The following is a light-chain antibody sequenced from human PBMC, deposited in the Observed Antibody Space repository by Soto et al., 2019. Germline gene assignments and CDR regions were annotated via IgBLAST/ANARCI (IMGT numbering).Light chain of an antibody. Sequence: DIVLTQSPGTLSLSPGERATLSCRASQSVSSKYLARYQQKHGQAPMVLIYGASIRATGIPERFSVGGSGTDFTLTITRLEPEDIAVYYCQQYGSSLFTCGPETKVDIK. CDR3: QQYGSSLFT. CDR2: GAS. J-gene: IGKJ3*01. V-gene: IGKV3-20*01. CDR1: QSVSSKY.